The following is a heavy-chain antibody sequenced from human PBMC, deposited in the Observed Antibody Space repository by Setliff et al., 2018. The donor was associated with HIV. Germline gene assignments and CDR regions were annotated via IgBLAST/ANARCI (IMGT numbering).Heavy chain of an antibody. Sequence: ASETLSLTCAVYGGSFSGYYWSWIRQPPGKGLEWIGEIDHSGGTNYNPSLKSRVTISVDTSKNQFSLKLSSVTAADTAVYYCARLGYRWGGNDYWGQGTLVTVSS. V-gene: IGHV4-34*01. D-gene: IGHD7-27*01. J-gene: IGHJ4*02. CDR3: ARLGYRWGGNDY. CDR1: GGSFSGYY. CDR2: IDHSGGT.